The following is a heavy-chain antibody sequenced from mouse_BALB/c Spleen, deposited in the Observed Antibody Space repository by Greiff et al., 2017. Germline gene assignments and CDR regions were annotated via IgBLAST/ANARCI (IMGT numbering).Heavy chain of an antibody. CDR3: ASPGNYWFAY. CDR1: GFSLTSYG. CDR2: IWSGGST. V-gene: IGHV2-2*02. J-gene: IGHJ3*01. Sequence: VKLQESGPSLVQPSQSLSITCTVSGFSLTSYGVHWVRQSPGKGLEWLGVIWSGGSTDYNAAFISRLSISKDNSKSQVFFKMNSLQANDTAIYYCASPGNYWFAYWGQGTLVTVSA. D-gene: IGHD2-1*01.